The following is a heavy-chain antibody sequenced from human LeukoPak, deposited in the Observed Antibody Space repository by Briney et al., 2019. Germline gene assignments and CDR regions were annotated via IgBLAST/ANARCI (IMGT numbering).Heavy chain of an antibody. CDR1: GYTFTRYY. V-gene: IGHV1-46*01. CDR3: ARVEYYYDGSGYFDY. J-gene: IGHJ4*02. CDR2: INPSGGGT. Sequence: ASVKVSCKASGYTFTRYYMHWVRQAPGQGLEWMGMINPSGGGTSYAQKFQGRVTMTRDTSTSTVYMELGSLRSEDTAVYYCARVEYYYDGSGYFDYWGQGTLVTVPS. D-gene: IGHD3-22*01.